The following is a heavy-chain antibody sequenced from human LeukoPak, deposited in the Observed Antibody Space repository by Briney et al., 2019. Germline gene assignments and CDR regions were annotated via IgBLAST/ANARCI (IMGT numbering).Heavy chain of an antibody. CDR1: GNYW. V-gene: IGHV3-74*01. CDR2: INSDGSWT. D-gene: IGHD2/OR15-2a*01. Sequence: GGSLRLSCAASGNYWMHWVRQAPGKGLVWVSHINSDGSWTSYADSVKGRFTISKDNAKNTVYLQMNSLRAEDTAVYYCVSFYETYWGRRTLVTVSS. CDR3: VSFYETY. J-gene: IGHJ4*02.